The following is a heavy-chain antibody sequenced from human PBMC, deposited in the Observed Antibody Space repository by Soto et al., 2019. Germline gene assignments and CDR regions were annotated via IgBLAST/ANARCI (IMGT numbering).Heavy chain of an antibody. D-gene: IGHD4-17*01. CDR1: GGSISSSSYY. Sequence: SETLSLTCTVSGGSISSSSYYWGWIRQPPGKGLEWIGSIFYSGSTYYNPSLKSRVTISVDTSKNQFSLKLSSVTAADTAVYYCARLGRDGGYSVFDYWGQGTLVTVSS. CDR2: IFYSGST. CDR3: ARLGRDGGYSVFDY. J-gene: IGHJ4*02. V-gene: IGHV4-39*01.